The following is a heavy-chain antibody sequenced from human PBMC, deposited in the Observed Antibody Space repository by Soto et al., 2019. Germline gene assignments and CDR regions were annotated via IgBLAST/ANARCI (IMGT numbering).Heavy chain of an antibody. CDR2: VYWDDDI. D-gene: IGHD5-18*01. CDR3: AHRPYGYKYYFNY. CDR1: GFSLSTRGVG. V-gene: IGHV2-5*02. Sequence: QITLKESGPTLVKPTQILTLTCTFSGFSLSTRGVGVGWIRQPPGKALEWLALVYWDDDIWYSPSLKSRLTITKDTSKNQVVLTMTTMDPVDTATYCAHRPYGYKYYFNYWGQGTLVTVSS. J-gene: IGHJ4*02.